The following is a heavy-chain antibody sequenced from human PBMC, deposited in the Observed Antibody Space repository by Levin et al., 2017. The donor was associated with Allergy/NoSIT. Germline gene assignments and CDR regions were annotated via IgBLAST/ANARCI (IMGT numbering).Heavy chain of an antibody. CDR3: AKDLISGKMTGNYFDY. V-gene: IGHV3-30*18. J-gene: IGHJ4*02. D-gene: IGHD4-23*01. CDR1: GFTFSSYG. CDR2: ISYDGSNK. Sequence: GGSLRLSCAASGFTFSSYGMHWVRQAPGKGLEWVAVISYDGSNKYYADSVKGRFTISRDNSKNTLYLQMNSLRAEDTAVYYCAKDLISGKMTGNYFDYWGQGTLVTVSS.